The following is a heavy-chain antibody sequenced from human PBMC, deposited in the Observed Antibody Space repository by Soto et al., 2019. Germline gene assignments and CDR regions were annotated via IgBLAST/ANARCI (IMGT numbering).Heavy chain of an antibody. J-gene: IGHJ4*02. V-gene: IGHV3-23*01. D-gene: IGHD6-19*01. Sequence: EVALLEPGGGLVQPGGSLRLSCEVSGVAFSFYSMSWVRQAPGKGLEGVASISGNGATTYYAASGKGRFTFSRDNSKNTVPLQMNSLRGEDTVVYCCAEDRSGFISCWEFFDFWGQGTLVTGSS. CDR3: AEDRSGFISCWEFFDF. CDR2: ISGNGATT. CDR1: GVAFSFYS.